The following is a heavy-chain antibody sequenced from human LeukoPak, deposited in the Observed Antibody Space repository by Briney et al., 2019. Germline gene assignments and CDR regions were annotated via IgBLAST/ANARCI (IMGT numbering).Heavy chain of an antibody. CDR2: VRYDSSNK. D-gene: IGHD3-22*01. V-gene: IGHV3-30*02. J-gene: IGHJ4*02. Sequence: GGSLRLSCAASGFTFSGYGMHWVRQAPGKGLEWVAFVRYDSSNKYYADSVKGRFTISRDNSKNTVYLQMNSLRADDTAVYYCAKDYDSSFYPFDYWGQGTLVTVSS. CDR1: GFTFSGYG. CDR3: AKDYDSSFYPFDY.